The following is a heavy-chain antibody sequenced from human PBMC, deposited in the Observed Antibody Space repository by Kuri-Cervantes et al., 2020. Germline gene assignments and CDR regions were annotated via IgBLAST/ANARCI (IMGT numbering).Heavy chain of an antibody. V-gene: IGHV5-51*01. J-gene: IGHJ6*04. CDR2: IYPPDSDT. Sequence: GGSLRLSCKAFGYSYSSRWIGWVRQMPGKGLEWMGVIYPPDSDTRYSLSFRGLVTISVDKSVNTAYLQWSSLKASDTAMYYCARRDYHGARVDVWGKGTTVTVSS. CDR1: GYSYSSRW. CDR3: ARRDYHGARVDV. D-gene: IGHD3-10*01.